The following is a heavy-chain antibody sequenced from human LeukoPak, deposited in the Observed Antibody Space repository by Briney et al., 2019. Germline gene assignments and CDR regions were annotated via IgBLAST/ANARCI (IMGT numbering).Heavy chain of an antibody. CDR2: ISWNSGSI. D-gene: IGHD3-9*01. Sequence: GRSLRLSCAASGFTFDDYAMHWVRQAPGKGLEWVSGISWNSGSIGYADSVKGRFTISRDNAKNSLYLQMNSLRAEDTALYYCAKDQIYDILTGPFDYWGQGTLVTVS. J-gene: IGHJ4*02. V-gene: IGHV3-9*01. CDR1: GFTFDDYA. CDR3: AKDQIYDILTGPFDY.